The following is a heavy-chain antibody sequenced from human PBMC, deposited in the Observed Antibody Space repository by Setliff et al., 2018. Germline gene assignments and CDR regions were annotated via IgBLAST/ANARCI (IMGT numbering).Heavy chain of an antibody. D-gene: IGHD3-3*01. V-gene: IGHV3-11*01. CDR3: ARIFLYGTSWYFDN. CDR1: GFTFSDYY. CDR2: ISGSVNTI. J-gene: IGHJ4*02. Sequence: GALRLSCAASGFTFSDYYMSWIRQAPGKGLEWVSYISGSVNTIYYADSVKGRFTISRDNAKNSLYLQMNSLRAEDTAVYYCARIFLYGTSWYFDNWGQGTLVTVSS.